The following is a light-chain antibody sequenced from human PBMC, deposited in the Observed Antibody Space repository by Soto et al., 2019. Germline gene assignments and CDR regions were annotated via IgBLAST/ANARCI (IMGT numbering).Light chain of an antibody. Sequence: EIVMTQSPATLSVSPGERATLSCRASQSFDSNLAWYQQKPGQAPRLLIYGASTRATGVPARFSGSGSGTEFTLTISSLQSEDFAVYYCQQYNDWPSMYTFGQGPKLEMK. CDR2: GAS. J-gene: IGKJ2*01. V-gene: IGKV3-15*01. CDR1: QSFDSN. CDR3: QQYNDWPSMYT.